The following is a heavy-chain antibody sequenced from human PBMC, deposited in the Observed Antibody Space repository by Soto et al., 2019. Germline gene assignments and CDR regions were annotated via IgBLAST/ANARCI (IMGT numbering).Heavy chain of an antibody. J-gene: IGHJ5*02. Sequence: GGSLRLSCAASGFTFSSYAMHWVRQAPGKGLEWVALISDDGSTKDIADSVKGRFTISRDNSRSTLYLQMNSLRPEDTAVYNCARHLSHLKFGWFDPWGQGTLVTVSS. CDR1: GFTFSSYA. CDR2: ISDDGSTK. V-gene: IGHV3-30-3*01. D-gene: IGHD3-16*01. CDR3: ARHLSHLKFGWFDP.